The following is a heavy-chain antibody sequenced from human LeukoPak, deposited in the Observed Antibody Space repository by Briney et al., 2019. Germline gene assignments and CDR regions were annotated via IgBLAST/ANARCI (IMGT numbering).Heavy chain of an antibody. J-gene: IGHJ6*02. V-gene: IGHV1-2*04. D-gene: IGHD6-13*01. CDR1: GYTFTGYY. CDR2: INPNSGGT. CDR3: ARGGAAGTPYYYYYYGMDV. Sequence: GASVKVSCKASGYTFTGYYMHWVRQAPGQGLEWMGWINPNSGGTNYAQKFQGWVTTTRDTSISTAYMELSRLRSDDTAVYYCARGGAAGTPYYYYYYGMDVWGQGTTVTVSS.